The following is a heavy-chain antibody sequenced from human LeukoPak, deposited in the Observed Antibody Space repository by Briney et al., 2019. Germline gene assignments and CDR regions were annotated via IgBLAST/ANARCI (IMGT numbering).Heavy chain of an antibody. V-gene: IGHV3-74*01. CDR2: IDGDESGT. Sequence: GGSLRLSCAASGFTFSSYWMHWVRQTPGEGLVWVARIDGDESGTIYADSVKGRFTISRDTAKNTLYLQMSRLRAEDTAVYFCARGGDYSGTAFDIWGQGTMVTVSS. J-gene: IGHJ3*02. CDR3: ARGGDYSGTAFDI. D-gene: IGHD1-14*01. CDR1: GFTFSSYW.